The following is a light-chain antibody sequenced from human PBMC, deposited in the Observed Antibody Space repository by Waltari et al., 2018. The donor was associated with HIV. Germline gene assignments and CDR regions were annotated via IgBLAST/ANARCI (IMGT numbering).Light chain of an antibody. Sequence: IQMTQSPSSLSASVGDRVTITCRASQVIRNDLGWYHQKPGKAPKRLIYAASSLQSGVPARFSGSASATEFTLTYSCLQPEDFAAYCCRQHNSYPWTFGQGTKVEIK. J-gene: IGKJ1*01. CDR1: QVIRND. CDR2: AAS. V-gene: IGKV1-17*01. CDR3: RQHNSYPWT.